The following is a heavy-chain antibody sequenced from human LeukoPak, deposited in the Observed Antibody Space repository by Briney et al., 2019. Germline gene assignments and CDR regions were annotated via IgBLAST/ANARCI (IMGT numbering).Heavy chain of an antibody. Sequence: GGSLRLSCAASGLTFSAYAIHWVRQAPGKGLEWVAIISSDGSSKTYAESLKGRFTISRDNSKNTLSLHLSGLSAEDTAVYYCARAKACGSRCYIVDYWGQGTLVTVSS. CDR3: ARAKACGSRCYIVDY. V-gene: IGHV3-30*04. CDR1: GLTFSAYA. J-gene: IGHJ4*02. CDR2: ISSDGSSK. D-gene: IGHD2-15*01.